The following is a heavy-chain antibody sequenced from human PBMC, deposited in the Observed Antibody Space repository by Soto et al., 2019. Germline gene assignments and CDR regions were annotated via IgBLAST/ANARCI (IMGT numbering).Heavy chain of an antibody. V-gene: IGHV4-30-2*01. CDR1: GGSISSGGYS. J-gene: IGHJ4*02. CDR3: ARADPNNTESDY. D-gene: IGHD5-18*01. CDR2: IYHSGST. Sequence: PSETLSLTCAVSGGSISSGGYSWSWIRQPPGKGLEWIGYIYHSGSTYYNPSLKSRVTISVDRSKNQFSLKLSSVTAADTAVYYCARADPNNTESDYWGQGTLVTVSS.